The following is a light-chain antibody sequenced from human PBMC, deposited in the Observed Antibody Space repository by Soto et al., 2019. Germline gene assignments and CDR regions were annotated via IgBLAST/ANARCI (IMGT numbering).Light chain of an antibody. CDR3: QQYGSSVWT. V-gene: IGKV3-20*01. Sequence: EIVWTHTPGTLSLSPGERNIRPVRSSQSVSSSYLAWYQQKPGQAPRLLIYGASSRATGIPDRFSGSGSGTDFTLTISRLEPEDFAVYYCQQYGSSVWTFGQGTKVDI. J-gene: IGKJ1*01. CDR2: GAS. CDR1: QSVSSSY.